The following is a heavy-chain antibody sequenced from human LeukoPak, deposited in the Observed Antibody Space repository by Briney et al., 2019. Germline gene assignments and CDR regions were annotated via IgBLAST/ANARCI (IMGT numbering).Heavy chain of an antibody. D-gene: IGHD6-6*01. CDR3: ARVDAGSSFDY. V-gene: IGHV4-59*01. CDR1: GGSISSYY. J-gene: IGHJ4*02. Sequence: SETLSLTFTVSGGSISSYYWSWIRQPPGKGLEWIGYIYYSGSTNYNPSLKSRVTISVDTSKNQFSLKLSSVTAADTAVYYCARVDAGSSFDYWGQGTLVTVSS. CDR2: IYYSGST.